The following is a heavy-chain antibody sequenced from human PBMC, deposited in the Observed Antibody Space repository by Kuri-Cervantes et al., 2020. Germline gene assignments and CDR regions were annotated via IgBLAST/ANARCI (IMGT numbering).Heavy chain of an antibody. J-gene: IGHJ4*02. Sequence: GESLKISCAASGFTFSSYAMHWVRQAPGKGLEWVAVISYDGSNKYYADSVKGRFTISRDNSKNMLYLQMNSLRAEDTAMYYCARAKGYYVGIGYFDYWGQGTLVTVSS. D-gene: IGHD1-26*01. V-gene: IGHV3-30-3*01. CDR3: ARAKGYYVGIGYFDY. CDR1: GFTFSSYA. CDR2: ISYDGSNK.